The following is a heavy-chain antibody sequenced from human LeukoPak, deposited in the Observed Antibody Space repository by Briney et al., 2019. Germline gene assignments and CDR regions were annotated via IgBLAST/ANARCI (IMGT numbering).Heavy chain of an antibody. CDR1: GGSFSGYY. D-gene: IGHD3-22*01. Sequence: PSETLSLTCGVYGGSFSGYYWTWIRQPPGKGLEWIGEINHSGSTNYNPSLKSRVTISVDTSKNQFSLKLSSVTAADTAVYYCARGRGGSYYYDSSGYLDYWGQGTLVTVSS. CDR2: INHSGST. J-gene: IGHJ4*02. CDR3: ARGRGGSYYYDSSGYLDY. V-gene: IGHV4-34*01.